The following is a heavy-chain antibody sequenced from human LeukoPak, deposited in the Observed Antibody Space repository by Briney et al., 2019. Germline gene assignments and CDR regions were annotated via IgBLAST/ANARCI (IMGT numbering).Heavy chain of an antibody. CDR3: AKGLLPKAYYLDY. CDR1: GFSFSRSA. D-gene: IGHD2-15*01. CDR2: ISGSGDST. J-gene: IGHJ4*02. Sequence: GGSLRLSCAASGFSFSRSAMTWVRQAQGKGLECVSSISGSGDSTYYADSLKGRFTISKGNSKNTLYLQMNSLRADDTAVYYCAKGLLPKAYYLDYWGQETLVTVSS. V-gene: IGHV3-23*01.